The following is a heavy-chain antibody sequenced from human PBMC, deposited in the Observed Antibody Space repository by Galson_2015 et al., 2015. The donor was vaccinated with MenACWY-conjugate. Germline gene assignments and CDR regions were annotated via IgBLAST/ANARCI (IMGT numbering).Heavy chain of an antibody. D-gene: IGHD2-15*01. CDR2: IKQDGSEK. V-gene: IGHV3-7*03. CDR1: GFSLSRYW. Sequence: SLRLSCAASGFSLSRYWLIWVRQAPGKGLEWVANIKQDGSEKYYVASVKGRFTISRDNAKNSLYLQMNSLRSDDTAVYYCAREEVDCTGGRCSSYFDSWGQGTLVTVPS. J-gene: IGHJ4*02. CDR3: AREEVDCTGGRCSSYFDS.